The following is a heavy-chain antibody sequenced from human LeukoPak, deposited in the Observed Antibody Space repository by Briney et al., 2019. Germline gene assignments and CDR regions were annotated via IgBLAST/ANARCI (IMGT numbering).Heavy chain of an antibody. J-gene: IGHJ5*02. Sequence: ASVKLSCKASGYTFTGYYMRWVRQAPGQGLEWMGWINPNSGGTNYAQKFQGRVTMTRDTSISTAYMELSRLRSDDTAVYYCARDRGERWLQPWGQGTLVTVSS. CDR3: ARDRGERWLQP. V-gene: IGHV1-2*02. CDR2: INPNSGGT. CDR1: GYTFTGYY. D-gene: IGHD5-24*01.